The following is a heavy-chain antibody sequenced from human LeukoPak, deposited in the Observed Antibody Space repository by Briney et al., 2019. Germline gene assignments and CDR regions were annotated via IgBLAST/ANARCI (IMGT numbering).Heavy chain of an antibody. CDR3: ARDKIMPNYEPLDV. Sequence: GGSLRLSCAASGFTFTSHGMHWVRQAPGKGLEWVAFTRNDGNNKYYADSVKGRFTISRDNAKNSLYLQMNSLRADDTAVYYCARDKIMPNYEPLDVWGKGTTVTVSS. CDR2: TRNDGNNK. D-gene: IGHD1-7*01. V-gene: IGHV3-30*02. J-gene: IGHJ6*04. CDR1: GFTFTSHG.